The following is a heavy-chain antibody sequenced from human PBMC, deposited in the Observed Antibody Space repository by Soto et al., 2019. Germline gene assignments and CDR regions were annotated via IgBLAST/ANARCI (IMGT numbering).Heavy chain of an antibody. CDR1: GFTFSSYE. J-gene: IGHJ6*02. D-gene: IGHD3-22*01. CDR2: ISSSGSTI. V-gene: IGHV3-48*03. CDR3: AARDSSGYYYYYYYYYGMDV. Sequence: PGGSLRLSCAASGFTFSSYEMNWVRQAPGKGLEWVSYISSSGSTIYYADSVKGRFTISRDNAKNSLYLQMNSLRAEDTAVYYCAARDSSGYYYYYYYYYGMDVWGQGTTVTVSS.